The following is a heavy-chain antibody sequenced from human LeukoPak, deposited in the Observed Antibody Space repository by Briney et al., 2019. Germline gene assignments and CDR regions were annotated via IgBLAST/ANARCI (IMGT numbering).Heavy chain of an antibody. CDR1: GYSINGDYY. J-gene: IGHJ4*02. CDR3: ARARSPGIAAAATWFFDY. Sequence: SETLSLTCSVSGYSINGDYYWGWIRPPPGKGLEWIGSVYYSGSTFYNPSLKSRVTISVDTSNNQFSLRLRSVTAADTAVYYCARARSPGIAAAATWFFDYWGQGTLVTVSS. CDR2: VYYSGST. V-gene: IGHV4-38-2*02. D-gene: IGHD6-13*01.